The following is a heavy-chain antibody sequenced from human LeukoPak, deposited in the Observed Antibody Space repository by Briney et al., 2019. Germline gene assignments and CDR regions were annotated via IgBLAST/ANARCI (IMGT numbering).Heavy chain of an antibody. Sequence: SETLSLTCTVSGDSISNYYWSWIRQSPGKELEWIGYMYNRGSTIYNPPLKSRVTISTDTSKNQFSLRPTSVTAADTAVYYCARAEKAVTGTLDSWGQGTLITVSS. V-gene: IGHV4-59*01. CDR3: ARAEKAVTGTLDS. CDR2: MYNRGST. J-gene: IGHJ4*02. CDR1: GDSISNYY. D-gene: IGHD6-19*01.